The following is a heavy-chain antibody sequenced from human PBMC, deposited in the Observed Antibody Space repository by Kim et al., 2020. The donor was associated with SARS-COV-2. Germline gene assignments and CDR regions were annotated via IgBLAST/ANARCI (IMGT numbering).Heavy chain of an antibody. D-gene: IGHD3-10*01. CDR2: IGTAGDT. CDR1: GFTFSRYD. J-gene: IGHJ5*01. Sequence: GGSLRLSCAASGFTFSRYDMQWVRQATGKGLEWVSAIGTAGDTYYTGSVKGRVTISRENAKNSLYLQMNSLRAGDTAVYYCARGAVRGVNISWGRGTLVTVSS. V-gene: IGHV3-13*01. CDR3: ARGAVRGVNIS.